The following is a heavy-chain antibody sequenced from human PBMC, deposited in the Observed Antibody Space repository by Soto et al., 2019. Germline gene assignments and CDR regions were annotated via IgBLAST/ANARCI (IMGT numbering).Heavy chain of an antibody. CDR1: GGSISSGGYY. CDR3: ARDSGGTYYYDSPMGY. D-gene: IGHD3-22*01. J-gene: IGHJ4*02. V-gene: IGHV4-31*03. Sequence: SETLSLTCTVSGGSISSGGYYWSWIRQHPGKGLEWIGYIYYSGSTYYNPSLKSRVTISVDTSKNQFSLKLSSVTAADTAVYYCARDSGGTYYYDSPMGYWGQGTLVTVS. CDR2: IYYSGST.